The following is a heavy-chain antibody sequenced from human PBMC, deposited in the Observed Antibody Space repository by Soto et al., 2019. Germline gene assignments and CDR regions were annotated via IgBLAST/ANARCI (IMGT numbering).Heavy chain of an antibody. CDR2: IIPIFGTA. D-gene: IGHD2-2*02. CDR3: ARAQGYCSSTSCYTLRDYYYYGMDV. CDR1: GVTFSSYA. V-gene: IGHV1-69*13. Sequence: SVKVSCKASGVTFSSYAISWVRQAPGQGLEWMGGIIPIFGTANYAQKFQGRVTITADESTSTAYMELSSLRSEDTAVYYCARAQGYCSSTSCYTLRDYYYYGMDVWGQGTTVTVSS. J-gene: IGHJ6*02.